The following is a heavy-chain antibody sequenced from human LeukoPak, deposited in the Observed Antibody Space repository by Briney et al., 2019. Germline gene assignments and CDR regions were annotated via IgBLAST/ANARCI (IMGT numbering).Heavy chain of an antibody. V-gene: IGHV4-34*01. J-gene: IGHJ5*02. CDR2: INHSGST. CDR3: ARDLYDILTGYYPNWFDP. D-gene: IGHD3-9*01. CDR1: GGSFSGYY. Sequence: SETLSLTCAVYGGSFSGYYWSWIRQPPRKGLEWIGEINHSGSTNYNPSLKSRVTISVDTSKNQFSLKLSSVTAADTAVYYCARDLYDILTGYYPNWFDPWGQGTLVTVSS.